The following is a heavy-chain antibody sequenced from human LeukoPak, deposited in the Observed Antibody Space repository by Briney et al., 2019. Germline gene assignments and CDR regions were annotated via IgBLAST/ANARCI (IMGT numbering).Heavy chain of an antibody. Sequence: SETLSLTCTVSGGSISSYYWSWIRQPAGKGLGWIGRIYTSGSTNYNPSLKSRVTMSVDTSKDQFSLKLSSVTAADTAVYYCARIGRIQLWFLFDYWGQGTLVTVSS. CDR2: IYTSGST. V-gene: IGHV4-4*07. CDR3: ARIGRIQLWFLFDY. CDR1: GGSISSYY. D-gene: IGHD5-18*01. J-gene: IGHJ4*02.